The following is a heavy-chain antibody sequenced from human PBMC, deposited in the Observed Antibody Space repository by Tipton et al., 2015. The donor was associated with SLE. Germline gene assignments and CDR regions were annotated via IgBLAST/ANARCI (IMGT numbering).Heavy chain of an antibody. V-gene: IGHV4-31*03. CDR2: IYYSGST. CDR1: GGSISSSSYY. Sequence: TLSLTCTVSGGSISSSSYYWGWIRQHPGKGLEWIGYIYYSGSTYYNPSLKSRVTISVDTSKNQFSLKLSSVTAADTAVYYCARDRGKSPDIWGQGTMVTVSS. D-gene: IGHD3-10*01. J-gene: IGHJ3*02. CDR3: ARDRGKSPDI.